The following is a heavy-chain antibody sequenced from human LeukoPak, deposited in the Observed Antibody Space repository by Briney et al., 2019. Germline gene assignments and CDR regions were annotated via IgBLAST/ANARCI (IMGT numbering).Heavy chain of an antibody. Sequence: GASVKVSCKASGYTFTGYYMHWVRQAPGQGLEWMGWINPNSGGTNYAQKFQGRVTMTRDTSISTAYMELSRLRSDDTAVYYCARGSTMIIVRMAIWGQGTMVTVSS. CDR1: GYTFTGYY. CDR3: ARGSTMIIVRMAI. J-gene: IGHJ3*02. D-gene: IGHD3-22*01. CDR2: INPNSGGT. V-gene: IGHV1-2*02.